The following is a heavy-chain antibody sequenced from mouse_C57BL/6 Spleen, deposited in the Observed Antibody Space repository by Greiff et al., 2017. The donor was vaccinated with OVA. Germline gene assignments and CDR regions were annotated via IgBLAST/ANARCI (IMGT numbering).Heavy chain of an antibody. CDR3: ARQRGYYGNYDWYFDV. D-gene: IGHD2-1*01. Sequence: QVQLQQPGAELVMPGASVKLSCKASGYTFTSYWMHWVKQRPGQGLEWIGEIDPSDSYTNYNQKFKGKSTLTVDKSSSTAYMQLSSLTSEDSAVYYCARQRGYYGNYDWYFDVWGTGTTVTVSS. V-gene: IGHV1-69*01. J-gene: IGHJ1*03. CDR1: GYTFTSYW. CDR2: IDPSDSYT.